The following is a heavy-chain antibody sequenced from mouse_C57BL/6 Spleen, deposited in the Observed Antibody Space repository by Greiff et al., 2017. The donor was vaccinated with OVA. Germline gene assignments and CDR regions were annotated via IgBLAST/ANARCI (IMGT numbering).Heavy chain of an antibody. CDR2: INPNNGGT. D-gene: IGHD2-3*01. J-gene: IGHJ2*01. Sequence: EVQLQQSGPELVKPGASVKISCKASGYTFTDYYMNWVKQSHGKSLEWIGDINPNNGGTSYNQKFKGKATLTVDKSSSTAYMELRSLTSEDSAVYYCARNGYYEFDYWGQGTTLTVSS. CDR3: ARNGYYEFDY. CDR1: GYTFTDYY. V-gene: IGHV1-26*01.